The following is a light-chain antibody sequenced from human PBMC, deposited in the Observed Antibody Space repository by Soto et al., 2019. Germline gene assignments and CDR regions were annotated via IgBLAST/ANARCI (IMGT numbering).Light chain of an antibody. Sequence: IVLTQAQATLSLSPGERATLSCRASQSFSVYLAWYQQKPGQAPRLLIYDASHRATGIPARFSGSGSGADFTLTISSLEPEDFAVYYCQQRSNWLTLGGGTKVEIK. CDR3: QQRSNWLT. V-gene: IGKV3-11*01. CDR1: QSFSVY. J-gene: IGKJ4*02. CDR2: DAS.